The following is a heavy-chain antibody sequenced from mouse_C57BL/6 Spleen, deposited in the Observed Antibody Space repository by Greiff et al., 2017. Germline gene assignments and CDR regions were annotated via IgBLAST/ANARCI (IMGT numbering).Heavy chain of an antibody. CDR2: ISGGGGNT. V-gene: IGHV5-9*01. CDR3: ARQAPGTHYFDY. J-gene: IGHJ2*01. Sequence: EVKLVESGGGLVKPGGSLKLSCAASGFTFSSYTMSWVRQTPEKRLEWVATISGGGGNTYYPDSVKGRFTISRDNAKNTLYLQMSSLRSEDTALYYCARQAPGTHYFDYWGQGTTLTVSS. CDR1: GFTFSSYT. D-gene: IGHD4-1*01.